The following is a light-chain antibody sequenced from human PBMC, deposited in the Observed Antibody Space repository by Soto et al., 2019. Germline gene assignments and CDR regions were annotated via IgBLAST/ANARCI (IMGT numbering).Light chain of an antibody. CDR3: AAWDDSLNGYV. V-gene: IGLV1-44*01. CDR1: TSNIGGNS. Sequence: QSVLTQSPSAAETPGQRGSISCSGRTSNIGGNSVSWYQHLPGTAPKLLIYYNNKRPSGVPDRISGSKSGTSASLVISGLQSADEADYYCAAWDDSLNGYVFGTGTKVTVL. CDR2: YNN. J-gene: IGLJ1*01.